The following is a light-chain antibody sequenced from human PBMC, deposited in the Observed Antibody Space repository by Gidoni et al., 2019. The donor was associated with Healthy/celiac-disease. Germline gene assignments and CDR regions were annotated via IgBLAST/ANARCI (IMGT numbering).Light chain of an antibody. Sequence: QAVLTQSPSVSGAPGQRVTISCTGSSSNIGAGYDVQWYQQLPGTAPKLLVYGNINRPSGVPDRFSGSKSGTSASLAISGLQPDDEADYYCQSYDTMTASGVFGTGTKVTVL. CDR2: GNI. CDR1: SSNIGAGYD. CDR3: QSYDTMTASGV. V-gene: IGLV1-40*01. J-gene: IGLJ1*01.